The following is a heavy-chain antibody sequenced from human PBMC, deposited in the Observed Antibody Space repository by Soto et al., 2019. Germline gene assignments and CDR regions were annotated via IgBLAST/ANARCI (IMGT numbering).Heavy chain of an antibody. Sequence: LSLTCAVYGGSFSGYYWSWIRQPPGKGLEWIGEINHSGSTNYNPSLKSRVTISVDTSKNQFSLKLSSVTAADTAVYYCARGMYYYGSGSYLYWGQGTLVTVSS. CDR3: ARGMYYYGSGSYLY. CDR2: INHSGST. V-gene: IGHV4-34*01. D-gene: IGHD3-10*01. J-gene: IGHJ4*02. CDR1: GGSFSGYY.